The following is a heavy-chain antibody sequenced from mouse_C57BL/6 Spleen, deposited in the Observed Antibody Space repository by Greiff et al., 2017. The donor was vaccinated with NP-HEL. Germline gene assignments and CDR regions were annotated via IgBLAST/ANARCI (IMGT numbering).Heavy chain of an antibody. CDR3: TRKEGPYWFDY. Sequence: VQLQQSGAELVRPGASVKLSCTASGFNIKDYYMHWVKQRPEQGLEWIGRIDPEDGDTEYAPKFQGKATMTADTSSNTAYLQLSSLTSEDTAVYYCTRKEGPYWFDYWGQGTTLTVSS. D-gene: IGHD4-1*01. CDR2: IDPEDGDT. V-gene: IGHV14-1*01. J-gene: IGHJ2*01. CDR1: GFNIKDYY.